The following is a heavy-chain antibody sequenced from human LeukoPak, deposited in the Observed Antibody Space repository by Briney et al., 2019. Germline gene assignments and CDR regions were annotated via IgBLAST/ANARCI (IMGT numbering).Heavy chain of an antibody. J-gene: IGHJ4*02. CDR2: LIGSGLTT. CDR1: EFTFSSYA. Sequence: GGSLRLSCAASEFTFSSYAMSWVRQAPGKGLEWVSALIGSGLTTYYADSVKGRFTISRDNSKNTLYLQMNSLRAEDTAVYYCAKDLGPGPDWGQGTLVTVSS. CDR3: AKDLGPGPD. V-gene: IGHV3-23*01.